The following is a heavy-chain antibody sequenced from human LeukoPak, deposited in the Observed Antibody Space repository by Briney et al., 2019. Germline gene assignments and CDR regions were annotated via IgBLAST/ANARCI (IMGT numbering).Heavy chain of an antibody. V-gene: IGHV4-59*01. Sequence: SETLSLTCTVSGGSISSYYWSWIRQPPGKGLEWIGYIYYSGSTDYNPSLKSRVTISVDTSKNQFSLKLSSVTAADTAVYYCARDRTGTYDYWGQGTLVTVSS. J-gene: IGHJ4*02. CDR3: ARDRTGTYDY. D-gene: IGHD1-1*01. CDR2: IYYSGST. CDR1: GGSISSYY.